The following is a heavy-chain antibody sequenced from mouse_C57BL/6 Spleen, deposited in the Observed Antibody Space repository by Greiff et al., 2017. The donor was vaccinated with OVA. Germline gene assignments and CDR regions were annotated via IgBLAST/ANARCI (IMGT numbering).Heavy chain of an antibody. D-gene: IGHD1-1*01. V-gene: IGHV1-55*01. CDR2: IYPGSGST. CDR1: GYTFTSYW. CDR3: ARGGSSYGPRFAY. Sequence: VQLQQPGAELVKPGASVKMSCKASGYTFTSYWITWVKQRPGQGLEWIGDIYPGSGSTNYNEKFKSKATLTVDTSSSTAYMQLSSLTSEASAVYYSARGGSSYGPRFAYWGQGTLVTVSA. J-gene: IGHJ3*01.